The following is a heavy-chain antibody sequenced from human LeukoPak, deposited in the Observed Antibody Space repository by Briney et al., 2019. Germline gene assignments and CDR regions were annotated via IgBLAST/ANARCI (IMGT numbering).Heavy chain of an antibody. CDR3: ARVGRGWFDP. Sequence: SLKVSCKASGYPFTPYYMHWVRQAPGQRLEWMGWINPNSGGANYAQKFQGRVAMTNDTSIRTTYMELSRLRSDDTAVYYCARVGRGWFDPWGQGTLVTVAS. CDR1: GYPFTPYY. V-gene: IGHV1-2*02. J-gene: IGHJ5*02. CDR2: INPNSGGA.